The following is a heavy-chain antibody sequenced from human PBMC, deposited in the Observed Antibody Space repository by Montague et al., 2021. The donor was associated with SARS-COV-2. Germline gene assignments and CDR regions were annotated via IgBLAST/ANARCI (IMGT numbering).Heavy chain of an antibody. CDR2: IYSSGST. CDR1: GDSISSGTHY. CDR3: ARVGGNEDRSFDY. V-gene: IGHV4-61*02. J-gene: IGHJ4*02. D-gene: IGHD1-1*01. Sequence: TLSLTCTVSGDSISSGTHYWGWIRQPAGKGLEWVGRIYSSGSTNYNPSLKSRVTISVDTSKNQFSLNLSSVTAADTAVYYCARVGGNEDRSFDYWGQGTLVTVSS.